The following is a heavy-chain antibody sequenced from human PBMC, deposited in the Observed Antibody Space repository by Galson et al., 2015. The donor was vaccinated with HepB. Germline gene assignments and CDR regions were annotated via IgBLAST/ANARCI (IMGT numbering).Heavy chain of an antibody. V-gene: IGHV3-23*01. CDR2: ISNSGGSK. CDR3: AKGLSSATTRIVDQ. CDR1: GFTFSSYA. D-gene: IGHD6-25*01. J-gene: IGHJ4*02. Sequence: SLRLSCAASGFTFSSYAMTWVRQAPGKGLEWVSTISNSGGSKYYEASVKGRFTTSRDNSKNTVYLQMDSLRAEDTAVYYCAKGLSSATTRIVDQWGQGTLVTVSS.